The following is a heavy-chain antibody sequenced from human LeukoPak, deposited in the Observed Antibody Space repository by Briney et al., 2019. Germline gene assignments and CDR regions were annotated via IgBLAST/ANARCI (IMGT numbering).Heavy chain of an antibody. D-gene: IGHD5-18*01. V-gene: IGHV5-51*01. CDR1: GYSFTSYW. J-gene: IGHJ4*02. Sequence: GESLKISCKGSGYSFTSYWIGWVRQMPGKGLEWMGIIYPGDSDTRYSPSFQGQVTISADKSISTAYLQWSSLRASDTAMYYCARQKGGGGYSYGYAFDYWGQGTLVTVSS. CDR2: IYPGDSDT. CDR3: ARQKGGGGYSYGYAFDY.